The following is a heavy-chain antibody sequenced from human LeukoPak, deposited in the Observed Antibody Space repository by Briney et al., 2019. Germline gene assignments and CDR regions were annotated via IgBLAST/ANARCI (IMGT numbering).Heavy chain of an antibody. V-gene: IGHV1-69*05. Sequence: SVKVSCKASGGTFSSYAISWVLQAPGQGLEWMGRIIPIFGTANYAPNFQGRCTITTDESTSTAYMELSSLRSEDTAVYYCARLRVDYGDYARQGSYWGQGTLVTVSS. D-gene: IGHD4-17*01. CDR2: IIPIFGTA. CDR3: ARLRVDYGDYARQGSY. J-gene: IGHJ4*02. CDR1: GGTFSSYA.